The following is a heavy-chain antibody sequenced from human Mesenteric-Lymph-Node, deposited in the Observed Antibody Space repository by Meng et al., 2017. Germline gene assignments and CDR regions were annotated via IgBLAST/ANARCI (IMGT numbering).Heavy chain of an antibody. CDR1: DGFTTSDDYY. V-gene: IGHV4-30-4*01. Sequence: QVQLQDSGPGLVKPSQTLSLTCNVSDGFTTSDDYYWSWIRQPPGKGLEWIGYIHYSGTTYYNPSLKSRIAISLDTSKNQFSLNLNSVTAADAAVYYCARDSPGGYGYFDSWGQGTLVTVSS. J-gene: IGHJ4*02. D-gene: IGHD5-12*01. CDR2: IHYSGTT. CDR3: ARDSPGGYGYFDS.